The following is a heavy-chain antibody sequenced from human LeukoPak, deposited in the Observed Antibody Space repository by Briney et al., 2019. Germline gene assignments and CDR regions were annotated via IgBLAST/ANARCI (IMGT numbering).Heavy chain of an antibody. V-gene: IGHV3-48*03. CDR3: ASQLGDASDI. Sequence: GGSLRLSCAASGFTFSSYDMNWVRQAPGKGLEWVSYISLTGSTIYSADSVKGRFTISRDNVKNSLYLQMNSLRAEDTAVYYCASQLGDASDIWGQGTMVTVSS. J-gene: IGHJ3*02. CDR1: GFTFSSYD. CDR2: ISLTGSTI. D-gene: IGHD6-13*01.